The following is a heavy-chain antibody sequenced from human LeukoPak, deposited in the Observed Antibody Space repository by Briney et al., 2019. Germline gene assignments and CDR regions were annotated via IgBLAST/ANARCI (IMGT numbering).Heavy chain of an antibody. CDR1: GFTFSSYW. Sequence: GGSLRLSCVASGFTFSSYWMSWVRQAPGKGLEWVANIKLDGSEKYYVDSVKGRFTISRDNAKNSLYLQMNSLRVEDTAVYYCAREDSGVRFFGWLAGVYYFDYWGQGTLVTVSS. J-gene: IGHJ4*02. CDR3: AREDSGVRFFGWLAGVYYFDY. V-gene: IGHV3-7*01. D-gene: IGHD3-9*01. CDR2: IKLDGSEK.